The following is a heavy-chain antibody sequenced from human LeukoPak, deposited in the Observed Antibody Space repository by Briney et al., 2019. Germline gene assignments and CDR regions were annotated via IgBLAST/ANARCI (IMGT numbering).Heavy chain of an antibody. V-gene: IGHV1-24*01. CDR1: GYTLTELS. D-gene: IGHD1-26*01. J-gene: IGHJ6*03. CDR3: ATDPPKRSQPLYYYYYMDV. CDR2: FDPEDGET. Sequence: ASVKVSCKVSGYTLTELSMHWVRQAPGKGLEWMGGFDPEDGETIYAQKFQGRVTMTEDTSTDTAYMELSSLRSEDTAVYYCATDPPKRSQPLYYYYYMDVWGKGTTVTVSS.